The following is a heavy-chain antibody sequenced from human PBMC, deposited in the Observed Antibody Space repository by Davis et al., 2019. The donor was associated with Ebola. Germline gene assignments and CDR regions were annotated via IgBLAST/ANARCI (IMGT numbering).Heavy chain of an antibody. V-gene: IGHV3-7*01. D-gene: IGHD3-3*01. CDR1: GFTFSNYW. Sequence: GESLKISRAASGFTFSNYWMTWVRQAPGKGLEWVANIKEDGSERYYVDSVKGRFTISRDNAKNSLYLQMNSLRVEDTAVYYCARFLEWSSRLAVGPPSYSYGMDVWGQGTTVTVSS. J-gene: IGHJ6*02. CDR3: ARFLEWSSRLAVGPPSYSYGMDV. CDR2: IKEDGSER.